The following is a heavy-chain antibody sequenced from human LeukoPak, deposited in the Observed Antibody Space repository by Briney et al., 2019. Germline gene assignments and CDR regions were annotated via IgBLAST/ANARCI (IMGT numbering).Heavy chain of an antibody. CDR1: GGSISSYY. D-gene: IGHD3-16*02. Sequence: SSETLSLTCTVSGGSISSYYWSWIRQPPGKGLEWIGYIYYSGSTNYNPSLKSRVTISVDTSKNQFSLKLSSVTAADTAVYYCARSRAYDYVWGSYRWRWFDPWGQGTLVTVSS. CDR3: ARSRAYDYVWGSYRWRWFDP. J-gene: IGHJ5*02. CDR2: IYYSGST. V-gene: IGHV4-59*12.